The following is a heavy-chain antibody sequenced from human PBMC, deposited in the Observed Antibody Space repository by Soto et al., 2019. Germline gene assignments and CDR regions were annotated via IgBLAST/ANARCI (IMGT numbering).Heavy chain of an antibody. CDR3: AKASGRFGEFDY. D-gene: IGHD3-10*01. Sequence: EVQLLESGGGLVQPGGSLRLSCAASGFTFSSYAMSWVRQAPGKGLEWVSAISGSGGSTYYADSVKGRFTISRDNSKNTLYLQMNSLRAEDTDVYYCAKASGRFGEFDYWGQGTLVTVSS. CDR2: ISGSGGST. CDR1: GFTFSSYA. V-gene: IGHV3-23*01. J-gene: IGHJ4*02.